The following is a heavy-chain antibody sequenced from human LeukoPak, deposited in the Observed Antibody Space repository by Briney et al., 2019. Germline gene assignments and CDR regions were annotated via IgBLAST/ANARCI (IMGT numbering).Heavy chain of an antibody. CDR3: ARDWPSQS. J-gene: IGHJ3*01. V-gene: IGHV3-33*01. D-gene: IGHD6-6*01. Sequence: PGGSLRLSCAASGFTFSSYGMHWVRQAPGKGLEWVAVIWYDGINKYYADSVKGRFTISRDNSKNTLYVEMNSLRAEDTAVYYCARDWPSQSWGPGTMVTVSS. CDR2: IWYDGINK. CDR1: GFTFSSYG.